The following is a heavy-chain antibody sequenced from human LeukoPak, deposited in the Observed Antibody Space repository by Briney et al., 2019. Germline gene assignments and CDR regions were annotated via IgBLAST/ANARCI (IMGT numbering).Heavy chain of an antibody. CDR3: AREGAPDWLLLYYYYYGMDV. J-gene: IGHJ6*02. CDR1: GFTFSSYA. Sequence: GGSLRLSCAASGFTFSSYAMHWVRQAPGKGLEWVAVISYDGSNKYYADSVKGRFTISRDNSKNTLYLQMNSLRAEDTAVYYCAREGAPDWLLLYYYYYGMDVWGQGTTVTVSS. V-gene: IGHV3-30*04. D-gene: IGHD3/OR15-3a*01. CDR2: ISYDGSNK.